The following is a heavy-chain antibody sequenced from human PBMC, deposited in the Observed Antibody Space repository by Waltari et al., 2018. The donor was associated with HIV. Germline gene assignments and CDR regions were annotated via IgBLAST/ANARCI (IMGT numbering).Heavy chain of an antibody. CDR2: IYRCGTT. CDR1: ASSVRRDSY. CDR3: ARDQDYYDSSGYTCYAFDM. D-gene: IGHD3-22*01. V-gene: IGHV4-38-2*02. J-gene: IGHJ3*02. Sequence: QVQLQESGPGLVKPSETLSLTCNVSASSVRRDSYWGWPRQSPGKGLEWIGSIYRCGTTYYNPSFKSRVTILVNMSKNQFSLKLTSVTAADTAVYYCARDQDYYDSSGYTCYAFDMWGPGTMVTVSS.